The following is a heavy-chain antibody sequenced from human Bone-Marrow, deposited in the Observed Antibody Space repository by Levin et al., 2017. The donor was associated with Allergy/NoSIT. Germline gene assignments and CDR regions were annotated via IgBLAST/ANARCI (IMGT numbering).Heavy chain of an antibody. V-gene: IGHV3-23*01. Sequence: GGSLRLSCAASGFTFSSYAMSWVRQAPGKGLEWVSAISGSGGSTYYADSVKGRFTISRDNSKNTLYLQMNSLRAEDTAVYYCAKMFRGASARRGFDYWGQGTLVTVSS. D-gene: IGHD3-10*02. CDR2: ISGSGGST. CDR3: AKMFRGASARRGFDY. J-gene: IGHJ4*02. CDR1: GFTFSSYA.